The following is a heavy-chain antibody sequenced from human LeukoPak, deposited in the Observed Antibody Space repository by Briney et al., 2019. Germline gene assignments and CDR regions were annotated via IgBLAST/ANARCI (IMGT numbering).Heavy chain of an antibody. D-gene: IGHD6-19*01. CDR1: GDALRSGAFY. V-gene: IGHV4-31*03. Sequence: SETLSLTCSVSGDALRSGAFYWSWIRQLPGKDLEWIRFIYYRGNTYYNPSLKSRVAMSVDTSSNRFSLRLTSMTAADTAVYYCARGNSGWFDYWGQGTLVTVSS. CDR2: IYYRGNT. CDR3: ARGNSGWFDY. J-gene: IGHJ4*02.